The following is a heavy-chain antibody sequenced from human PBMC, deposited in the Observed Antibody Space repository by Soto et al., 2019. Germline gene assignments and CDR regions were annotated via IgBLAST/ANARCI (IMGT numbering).Heavy chain of an antibody. CDR3: ASQEEVDFWSGYYGY. D-gene: IGHD3-3*01. CDR1: GGSISSGGYY. J-gene: IGHJ4*02. Sequence: QVQLQESGPGLVKPSQTLSLTCTVSGGSISSGGYYWSWIRQHPGKGPEWIGYIYYSGSTYYNPSLQSRVTISVDTSKNQFSLKLSSVTAADTAVYYCASQEEVDFWSGYYGYWGQGTLVTVSS. V-gene: IGHV4-31*03. CDR2: IYYSGST.